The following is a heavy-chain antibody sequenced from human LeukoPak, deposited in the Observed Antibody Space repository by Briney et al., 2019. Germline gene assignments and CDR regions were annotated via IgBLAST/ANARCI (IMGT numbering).Heavy chain of an antibody. D-gene: IGHD2-15*01. J-gene: IGHJ4*02. V-gene: IGHV3-15*05. CDR1: TFTFSDDY. CDR3: TTLVGSPTY. Sequence: GGSLRLSCTASTFTFSDDYMGWIRQAPGKGLEWVGRIKSQRDGETTDYAAPVKSRFSISRDDSKKTVYLQMTSLKTEDTAVYYCTTLVGSPTYWGQGTLVSVSS. CDR2: IKSQRDGETT.